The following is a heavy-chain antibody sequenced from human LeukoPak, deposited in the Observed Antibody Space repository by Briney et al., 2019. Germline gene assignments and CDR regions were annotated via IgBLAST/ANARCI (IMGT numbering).Heavy chain of an antibody. J-gene: IGHJ5*02. CDR2: INPNSGGT. Sequence: ASVKVSCKASGGTFSRYAISWVRQAPGQGLEWMGWINPNSGGTNYAQKFQGRVTMTRDTSISTAYMELSRLRSDDTAVHYCARDAAEYCSSTGCLLPDPEFNLFDPWGQGTLVTVSS. D-gene: IGHD2-2*01. CDR3: ARDAAEYCSSTGCLLPDPEFNLFDP. CDR1: GGTFSRYA. V-gene: IGHV1-2*02.